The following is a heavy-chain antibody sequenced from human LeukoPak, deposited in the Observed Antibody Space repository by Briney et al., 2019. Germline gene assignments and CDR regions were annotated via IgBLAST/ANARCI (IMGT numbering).Heavy chain of an antibody. D-gene: IGHD1-20*01. V-gene: IGHV1-3*01. J-gene: IGHJ4*02. Sequence: GASVKVSRKASGYTFTSYTIHWVRQAPGQRLEWMGWINAGNGNTKYSQKLQGRVTITRDTSASTAYMELSSLRSEDTAVYYCARAPYNWNAYFDYWGQGTLVTVSS. CDR2: INAGNGNT. CDR3: ARAPYNWNAYFDY. CDR1: GYTFTSYT.